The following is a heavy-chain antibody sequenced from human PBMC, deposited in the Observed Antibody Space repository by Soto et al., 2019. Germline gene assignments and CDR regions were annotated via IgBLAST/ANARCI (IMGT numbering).Heavy chain of an antibody. D-gene: IGHD6-13*01. V-gene: IGHV1-69*13. CDR1: GGTFSSYA. CDR2: IIPIFGTA. CDR3: ARGSWRFGYYYYGMDV. J-gene: IGHJ6*02. Sequence: SVKFSCKASGGTFSSYAIIWVRQAPGQGLEWMGGIIPIFGTANYAQKFQGRVTITADESTSTAYTELSSLRSEDTAVYYCARGSWRFGYYYYGMDVWGQGTTVTVSS.